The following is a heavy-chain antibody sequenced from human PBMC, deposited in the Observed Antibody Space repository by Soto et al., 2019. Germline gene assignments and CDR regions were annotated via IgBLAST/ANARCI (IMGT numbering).Heavy chain of an antibody. D-gene: IGHD2-15*01. CDR1: VFTFSSYS. CDR2: IIANGGT. Sequence: GWSLRLSCADSVFTFSSYSMNWVRQAPGKGLEWVSIIIANGGTFYADSVKGRFTISRDNSENTVYLQMSSLRVEDTAIYYCAKDYTVAADPSSVILFDYWGQGALVTVSS. J-gene: IGHJ4*02. V-gene: IGHV3-23*01. CDR3: AKDYTVAADPSSVILFDY.